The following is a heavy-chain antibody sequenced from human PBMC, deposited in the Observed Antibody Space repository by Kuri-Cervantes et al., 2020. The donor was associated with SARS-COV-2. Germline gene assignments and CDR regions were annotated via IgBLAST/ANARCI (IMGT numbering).Heavy chain of an antibody. Sequence: ESLKISCTVSGGSISSYYWSWIRQPPGKGLEWIGYIYYSESTNYNPSLKSRVTISVDTSKNQFSLKLSYVTAADTAVYYCASPRDWYYYGMDVWGQGTTVTVSS. V-gene: IGHV4-59*08. D-gene: IGHD3/OR15-3a*01. CDR2: IYYSEST. J-gene: IGHJ6*02. CDR1: GGSISSYY. CDR3: ASPRDWYYYGMDV.